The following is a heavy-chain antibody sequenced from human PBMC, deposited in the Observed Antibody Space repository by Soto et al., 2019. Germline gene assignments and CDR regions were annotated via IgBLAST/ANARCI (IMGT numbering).Heavy chain of an antibody. V-gene: IGHV1-8*01. D-gene: IGHD3-3*01. Sequence: GASVKGSCKAAGYTFTSYDINWVRQATGQGLEWMGWMNPNSGNTGYAQKFQGRVTMTRNTSISTAYMELSSLRSEDTAVYYCARGFKRTYYDFWSGQSYYYYMDVWAKGTTVTVSS. J-gene: IGHJ6*03. CDR3: ARGFKRTYYDFWSGQSYYYYMDV. CDR1: GYTFTSYD. CDR2: MNPNSGNT.